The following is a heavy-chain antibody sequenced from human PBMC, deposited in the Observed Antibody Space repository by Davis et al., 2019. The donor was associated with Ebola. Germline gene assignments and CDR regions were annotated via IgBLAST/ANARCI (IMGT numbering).Heavy chain of an antibody. Sequence: GESLKISCAASGFTFSSYAMSWVRQAPGKGLEWVSAISGSGGSTYYADSVKGRFTISRDNSKNTLYLQMNSLRAEDTAVYYCATRITMQEYFQHWGQGTLVTVSS. CDR3: ATRITMQEYFQH. CDR1: GFTFSSYA. D-gene: IGHD3-10*01. J-gene: IGHJ1*01. CDR2: ISGSGGST. V-gene: IGHV3-23*01.